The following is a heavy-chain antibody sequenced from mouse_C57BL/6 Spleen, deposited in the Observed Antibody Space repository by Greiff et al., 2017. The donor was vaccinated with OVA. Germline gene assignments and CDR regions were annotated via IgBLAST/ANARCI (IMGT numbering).Heavy chain of an antibody. J-gene: IGHJ2*01. V-gene: IGHV1-82*01. Sequence: VKLVESGPELVKPGASVKISCKASGYAFSSSWMNWVKQRPGKGLEWIGRIYPGDGDTNYNGKFKGKATLTADKSSSTAYMQLSSLTSEDSAVYFCARAETGSDYFDYWGQGTTLTVSS. CDR2: IYPGDGDT. D-gene: IGHD4-1*01. CDR3: ARAETGSDYFDY. CDR1: GYAFSSSW.